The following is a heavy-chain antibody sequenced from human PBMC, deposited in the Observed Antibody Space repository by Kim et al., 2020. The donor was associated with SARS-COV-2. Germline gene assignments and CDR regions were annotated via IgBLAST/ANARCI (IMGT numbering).Heavy chain of an antibody. J-gene: IGHJ4*02. Sequence: SVKGRFTISKDNSKNSLYLQMNSLRAEDKAVYYCAKEMGYGSSTRCPIDYWGQGTLVTVSS. CDR3: AKEMGYGSSTRCPIDY. D-gene: IGHD2-2*01. V-gene: IGHV3-23*01.